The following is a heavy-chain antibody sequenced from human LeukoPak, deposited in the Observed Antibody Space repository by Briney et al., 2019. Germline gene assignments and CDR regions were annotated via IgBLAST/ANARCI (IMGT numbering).Heavy chain of an antibody. CDR2: IKQDGTEK. CDR1: GFIFTTYW. CDR3: AKLAKYFYGSETYYFFEH. Sequence: GGSLRLSCGASGFIFTTYWMGWVRQAPGKGLEWVANIKQDGTEKYYVDSVKGRFTISRDNAKNSLYLQMNSLRVEDTAVYYCAKLAKYFYGSETYYFFEHWGQGTPVTASS. J-gene: IGHJ4*02. V-gene: IGHV3-7*01. D-gene: IGHD3-10*01.